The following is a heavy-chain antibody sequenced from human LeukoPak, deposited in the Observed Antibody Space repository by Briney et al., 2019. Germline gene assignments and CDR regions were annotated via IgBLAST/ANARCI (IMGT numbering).Heavy chain of an antibody. CDR2: IWFDGSTK. CDR3: ATLPRTYGPLDY. D-gene: IGHD1-7*01. Sequence: GGSLRLSCAASGLTFSSYGMHWARQAPGKGLEWVAVIWFDGSTKYYGDSVKGRFTISRDNSRDTLYLQMNSLRAEDTAVYYCATLPRTYGPLDYWGQGTLVTVSS. CDR1: GLTFSSYG. J-gene: IGHJ4*02. V-gene: IGHV3-33*01.